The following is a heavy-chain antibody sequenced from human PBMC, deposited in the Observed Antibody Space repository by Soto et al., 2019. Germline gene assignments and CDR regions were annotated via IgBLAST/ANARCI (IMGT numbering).Heavy chain of an antibody. CDR3: ARVGQVWSGYYYFDY. Sequence: SETLSLTCTVSGGSISSYYWSWIRQPPGKGLEWIGYIYYSGSTNYNPSLKSRVTISVDTSKNQFSLKLSSVTAADTAVYYCARVGQVWSGYYYFDYWGQGTLVTVSS. D-gene: IGHD3-3*01. J-gene: IGHJ4*02. CDR2: IYYSGST. V-gene: IGHV4-59*01. CDR1: GGSISSYY.